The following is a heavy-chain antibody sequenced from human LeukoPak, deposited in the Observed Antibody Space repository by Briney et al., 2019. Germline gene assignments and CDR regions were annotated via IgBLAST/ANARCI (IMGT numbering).Heavy chain of an antibody. D-gene: IGHD6-19*01. V-gene: IGHV3-30-3*01. Sequence: GGSLRLSCAASGFTFSSYAMHWVRQAPGKGLEWVAVISYDGSNKFYADSVKGRFTISRDNSKNTLYLQMNSLRAEDTTIYYCAKDPQVYSSGWTFGYWGQGTLVTVSS. CDR3: AKDPQVYSSGWTFGY. CDR2: ISYDGSNK. CDR1: GFTFSSYA. J-gene: IGHJ4*02.